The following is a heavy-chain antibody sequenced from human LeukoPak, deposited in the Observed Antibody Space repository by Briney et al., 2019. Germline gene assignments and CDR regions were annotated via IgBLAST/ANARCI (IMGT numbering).Heavy chain of an antibody. CDR3: ARDYYGSGSYYYDY. CDR1: GFTFGSYG. D-gene: IGHD3-10*01. CDR2: IWYDGSNK. J-gene: IGHJ4*02. Sequence: PGGSLRLSCAASGFTFGSYGMHWVRQAPGKGLEWVAVIWYDGSNKYYADSVKGRFTISRDNSKNTLYLQMNSLRAEDTAVYYCARDYYGSGSYYYDYWGQGTLVTVSS. V-gene: IGHV3-33*01.